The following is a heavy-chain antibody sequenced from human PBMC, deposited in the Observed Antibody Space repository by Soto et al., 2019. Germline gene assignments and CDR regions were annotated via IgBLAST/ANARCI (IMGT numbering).Heavy chain of an antibody. Sequence: GGSLRLSCAASGFTFSKYAMHWVRQAPGKGLEWVAVISYDGSNEYYADSMKGRFTISRDNSKNTVYLQMNSLRAEDTAMYYCARARVAAGGRSGMDVWGQGTTVTVSS. V-gene: IGHV3-30-3*01. CDR1: GFTFSKYA. CDR3: ARARVAAGGRSGMDV. D-gene: IGHD6-13*01. CDR2: ISYDGSNE. J-gene: IGHJ6*02.